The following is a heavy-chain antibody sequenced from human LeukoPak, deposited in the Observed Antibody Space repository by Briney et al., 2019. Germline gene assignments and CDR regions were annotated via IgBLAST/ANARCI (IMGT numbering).Heavy chain of an antibody. J-gene: IGHJ4*02. CDR3: ASPGSGYYYAAD. Sequence: SETLSLTCTVSGGSLTSTSSFWGWIRQSPGKGLEWIGIISYPAITYYNPSLKTRITMSLDASKDQLSLRLDSVTAADTALYFCASPGSGYYYAADWGQGTLVAVSS. CDR1: GGSLTSTSSF. D-gene: IGHD3-22*01. V-gene: IGHV4-39*01. CDR2: ISYPAIT.